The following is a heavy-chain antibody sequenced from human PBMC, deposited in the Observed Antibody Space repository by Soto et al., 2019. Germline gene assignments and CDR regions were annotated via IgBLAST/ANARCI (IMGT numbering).Heavy chain of an antibody. J-gene: IGHJ5*01. CDR2: VNPTFGVT. CDR3: ARVTYGGYNFLDS. CDR1: ENTFTNFF. V-gene: IGHV1-46*01. Sequence: QGLLIQSGAEVRRPGATVKISCKASENTFTNFFFHWVRQAPGRSLEWLGMVNPTFGVTKYEQRFQGRLTMTGDTSTSTVFLEVRGLTSNDPALYFCARVTYGGYNFLDSWGHGTLVTVSS. D-gene: IGHD4-17*01.